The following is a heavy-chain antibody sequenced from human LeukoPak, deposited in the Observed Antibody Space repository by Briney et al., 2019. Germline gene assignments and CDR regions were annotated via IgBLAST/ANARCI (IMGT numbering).Heavy chain of an antibody. CDR3: AKANRLGPSRYFDY. Sequence: GGSLRLSCAASGFTFSSYAMSWVRQAPGKGLEWVSATSGSGGSTYYADSVKGRFTISRDNSKNTLYLQMNSLRAEDTAVYYCAKANRLGPSRYFDYWGQGTLVTVSS. CDR1: GFTFSSYA. J-gene: IGHJ4*02. V-gene: IGHV3-23*01. CDR2: TSGSGGST. D-gene: IGHD2-8*01.